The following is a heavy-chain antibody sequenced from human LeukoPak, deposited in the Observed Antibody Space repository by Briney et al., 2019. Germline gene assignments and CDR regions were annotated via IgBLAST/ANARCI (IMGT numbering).Heavy chain of an antibody. D-gene: IGHD2-2*01. Sequence: GGSLRLSCAASGFTFSSYSMNWVRQAPGKGLEWVSSISSSSYIYYADSVKGRFTISRDNAKNSLYLQMNSLRAEDTAVYYCARDLANQLDGYWGQGTLVTVSS. CDR2: ISSSSYI. CDR1: GFTFSSYS. V-gene: IGHV3-21*01. CDR3: ARDLANQLDGY. J-gene: IGHJ4*02.